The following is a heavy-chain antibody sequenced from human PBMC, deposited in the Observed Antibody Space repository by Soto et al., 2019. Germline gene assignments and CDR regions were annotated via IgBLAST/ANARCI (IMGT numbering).Heavy chain of an antibody. Sequence: AGGSLRLSCAASGFTFSGSAMHWVRQASGKGLEWVGRIRSKANSYATAYAASVKGRFTISRDDSKNTAYLQMNSLKTEDTAVYYCTRLEYSSSSPRAYWGQGTLVTVSS. CDR3: TRLEYSSSSPRAY. D-gene: IGHD6-6*01. J-gene: IGHJ4*02. CDR1: GFTFSGSA. CDR2: IRSKANSYAT. V-gene: IGHV3-73*01.